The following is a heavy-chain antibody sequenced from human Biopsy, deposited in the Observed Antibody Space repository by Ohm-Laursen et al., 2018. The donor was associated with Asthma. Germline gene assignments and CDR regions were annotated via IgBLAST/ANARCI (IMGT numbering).Heavy chain of an antibody. J-gene: IGHJ4*02. CDR1: GFTVSRDH. D-gene: IGHD6-19*01. V-gene: IGHV3-53*01. CDR3: ARGDSSGWSHYYFDY. CDR2: IYSGGTS. Sequence: SLSLSCAASGFTVSRDHMFWVRQATGKGLEWVSVIYSGGTSHTADSARGRFTISKDFSKNTLHLQMPSLRVEDTAVYYCARGDSSGWSHYYFDYWGQGTLVTVSS.